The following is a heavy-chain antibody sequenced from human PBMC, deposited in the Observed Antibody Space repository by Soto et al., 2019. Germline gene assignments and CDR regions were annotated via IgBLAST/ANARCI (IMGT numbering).Heavy chain of an antibody. CDR2: VYYRGRS. D-gene: IGHD4-17*01. CDR1: GGSVTNSSYY. CDR3: VSQRTTVPTQAYFDY. V-gene: IGHV4-39*01. J-gene: IGHJ4*02. Sequence: SETLSLTCTVSGGSVTNSSYYWGWIRQSPGKGLEWIGSVYYRGRSYSKSSVKSRVTISVDTSKNRFSLSLNSVTASDTAVYFCVSQRTTVPTQAYFDYWGPGALVEVSS.